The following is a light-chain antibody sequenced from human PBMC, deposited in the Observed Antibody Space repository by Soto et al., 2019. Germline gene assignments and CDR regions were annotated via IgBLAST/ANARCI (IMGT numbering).Light chain of an antibody. Sequence: EIVLTQSPGTLSSSPGERATLSCRASQSLSGSYLAWYQQKPDQAPRLLIYGASSRATGIRDRFSGSGSGTDFTLTISRLEPDVLEVYYCNQYGRSPYTFGQGPSWRSN. V-gene: IGKV3-20*01. J-gene: IGKJ2*01. CDR3: NQYGRSPYT. CDR2: GAS. CDR1: QSLSGSY.